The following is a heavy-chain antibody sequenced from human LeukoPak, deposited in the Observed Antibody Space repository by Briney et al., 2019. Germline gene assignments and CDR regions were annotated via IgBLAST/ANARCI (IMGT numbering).Heavy chain of an antibody. Sequence: ASVKVSCKASGGTFSSYAISWERQAPGQGLEWVGRIIPIFGIANYAQKFQGRVTITADKSTSTAYMELSSLRSEDTAVYYCARSRDCSSTSCSPYYYYGMDVWGQRTTVTVSS. V-gene: IGHV1-69*04. D-gene: IGHD2-2*01. CDR1: GGTFSSYA. CDR2: IIPIFGIA. J-gene: IGHJ6*02. CDR3: ARSRDCSSTSCSPYYYYGMDV.